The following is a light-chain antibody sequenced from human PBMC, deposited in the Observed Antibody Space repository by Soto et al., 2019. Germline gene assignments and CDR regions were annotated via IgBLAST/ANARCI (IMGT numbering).Light chain of an antibody. CDR2: GNI. V-gene: IGLV1-40*01. Sequence: QSVLTQPPSVSGAPGQRVTISCTGSSSNIGAGYDVHWYQQLPGTAPKLLIYGNINRPSGVPDRFSASKSATSASLAITGLQAEDEADYYCQSYDSRLSGLYVFGTGTKVTLL. CDR3: QSYDSRLSGLYV. J-gene: IGLJ1*01. CDR1: SSNIGAGYD.